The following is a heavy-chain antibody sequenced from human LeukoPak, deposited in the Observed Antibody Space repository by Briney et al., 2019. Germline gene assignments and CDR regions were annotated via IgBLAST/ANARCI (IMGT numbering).Heavy chain of an antibody. CDR1: GGSFIGYY. V-gene: IGHV4-34*01. Sequence: SETLSLTCAVYGGSFIGYYWSWIRQPPGKGLEWIGEINHSGSTNYNPSLKSRVTISVDTSKNQFSLKLSSVTAADTAVYYCARGAGSSSPDIYYYYYYYMDVWGKGTTVTVSS. CDR3: ARGAGSSSPDIYYYYYYYMDV. CDR2: INHSGST. J-gene: IGHJ6*03. D-gene: IGHD6-6*01.